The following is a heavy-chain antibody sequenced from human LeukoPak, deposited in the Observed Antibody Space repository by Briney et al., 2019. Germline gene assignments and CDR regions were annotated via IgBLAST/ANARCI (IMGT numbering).Heavy chain of an antibody. CDR1: GFTFDDYA. V-gene: IGHV3-9*01. Sequence: GGSLRLSCAASGFTFDDYAMHWVRQAPGKGLEWVSDISWNSGSTGYPDSVKGRFTISRDNAQNFLYLQTNSLRPEDTALYYCAKDMAMVRGKGIDYWGQGTLVTVSS. D-gene: IGHD3-10*01. CDR3: AKDMAMVRGKGIDY. J-gene: IGHJ4*02. CDR2: ISWNSGST.